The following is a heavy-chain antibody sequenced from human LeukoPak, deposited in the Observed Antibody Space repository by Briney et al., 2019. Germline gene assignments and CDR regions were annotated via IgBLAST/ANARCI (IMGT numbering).Heavy chain of an antibody. CDR1: GYTFTGYY. D-gene: IGHD3-22*01. CDR3: ARVVDSSGYYNDY. V-gene: IGHV1-2*06. CDR2: INPNSGGT. J-gene: IGHJ4*02. Sequence: VASVKVSCKASGYTFTGYYMHRVRQAPGQGLEWMGRINPNSGGTNYAQKFQGRVTMTRDTSISTAYMELSRLRSDDTAVYYCARVVDSSGYYNDYWGQGTLVTVSS.